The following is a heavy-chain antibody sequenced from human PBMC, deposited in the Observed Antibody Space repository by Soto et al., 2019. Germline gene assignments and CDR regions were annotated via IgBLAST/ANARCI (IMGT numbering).Heavy chain of an antibody. CDR1: GFTVSSNY. CDR2: IYSGGST. CDR3: ARGGSGGDYYYYMDV. D-gene: IGHD3-10*01. Sequence: GGSLRLSCAASGFTVSSNYMSWVRQAPGKGLEWVSVIYSGGSTYYADSVKGRFTISRDNSKNTLYLQMNSLRAEDTAVYYCARGGSGGDYYYYMDVWQRDHGHRLL. J-gene: IGHJ6*03. V-gene: IGHV3-66*01.